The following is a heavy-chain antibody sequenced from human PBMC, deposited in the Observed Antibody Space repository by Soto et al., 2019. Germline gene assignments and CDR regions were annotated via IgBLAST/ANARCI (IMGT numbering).Heavy chain of an antibody. Sequence: VAVISYDGSNKYYADSVKGRFTISRDNSKNTLYLQMNSLRAEDTAVYYCAREGGDIVVVPAPINYYYYGMDVWGQGTTVTVSS. J-gene: IGHJ6*02. D-gene: IGHD2-2*01. CDR2: ISYDGSNK. V-gene: IGHV3-30-3*01. CDR3: AREGGDIVVVPAPINYYYYGMDV.